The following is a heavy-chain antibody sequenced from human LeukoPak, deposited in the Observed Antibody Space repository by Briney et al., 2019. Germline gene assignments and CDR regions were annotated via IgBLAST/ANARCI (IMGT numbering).Heavy chain of an antibody. V-gene: IGHV4-59*08. CDR2: IYYSGST. CDR1: GGSISSYY. Sequence: PSETLSLTCTVSGGSISSYYWSWIRQPPGKGLEWIGYIYYSGSTNYNPSLKSRVTISVDTSKSQFSLKLSSVTAADTAVYYCARHKYPEYYFDYWGQGTLVTVSS. J-gene: IGHJ4*02. D-gene: IGHD6-6*01. CDR3: ARHKYPEYYFDY.